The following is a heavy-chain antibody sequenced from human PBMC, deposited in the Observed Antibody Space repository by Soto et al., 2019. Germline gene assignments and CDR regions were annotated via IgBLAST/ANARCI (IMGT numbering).Heavy chain of an antibody. CDR2: IYPGDSDT. D-gene: IGHD6-19*01. CDR1: GYSFTSYW. CDR3: ARHVSVAGGGYYYGMDV. J-gene: IGHJ6*02. Sequence: GESLKISCKGSGYSFTSYWIGWVRQMPGKGLEWMGIIYPGDSDTRYSPSFQGQVTISADKSISTAYLQWSSLKASDTAMYYCARHVSVAGGGYYYGMDVWRQGTTVTVSS. V-gene: IGHV5-51*01.